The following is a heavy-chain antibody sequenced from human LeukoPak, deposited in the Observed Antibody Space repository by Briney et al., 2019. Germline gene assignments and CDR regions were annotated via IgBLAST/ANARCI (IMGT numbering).Heavy chain of an antibody. J-gene: IGHJ4*02. Sequence: SETLSLTCAVYGGSFSGYYWSWIRQPPGKGLEWIGETNHSGSTNYNPSLKSRVTISVDTSKNQFSLKLSSVTAADTAVYYCARGQIDYGGNSFDYWGQGTLVTVSS. CDR1: GGSFSGYY. V-gene: IGHV4-34*01. CDR3: ARGQIDYGGNSFDY. D-gene: IGHD4-23*01. CDR2: TNHSGST.